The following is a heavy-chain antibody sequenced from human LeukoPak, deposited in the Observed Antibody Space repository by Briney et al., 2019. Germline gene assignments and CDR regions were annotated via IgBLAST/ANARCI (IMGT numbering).Heavy chain of an antibody. D-gene: IGHD5-18*01. J-gene: IGHJ4*02. CDR2: ISGDGGST. V-gene: IGHV3-43*02. CDR1: GFTFDDYA. Sequence: GGSLRLSCAASGFTFDDYAMHWVRQAPGKGLEWVSLISGDGGSTYYADSVKGRSTISRDNSKNTLYLQMNSLRAEDTAVYYCAKEGQGYSYGYDYFDYWGQGTLVTVSS. CDR3: AKEGQGYSYGYDYFDY.